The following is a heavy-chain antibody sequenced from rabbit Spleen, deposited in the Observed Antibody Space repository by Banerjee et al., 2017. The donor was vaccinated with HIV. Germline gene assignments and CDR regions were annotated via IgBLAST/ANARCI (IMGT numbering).Heavy chain of an antibody. CDR1: GFSFSRGYD. D-gene: IGHD1-1*01. Sequence: QEHLEESGGGLVQPEGSLTLTCKASGFSFSRGYDMCWVRQAPGRGLEWIGCIYTGNGKTYYASWAKGRFTISKSSSTTVTLQMTSLTAADTATYFCARDNGSGDYIDVYFDLWGQGTLVTVS. V-gene: IGHV1S45*01. J-gene: IGHJ4*01. CDR3: ARDNGSGDYIDVYFDL. CDR2: IYTGNGKT.